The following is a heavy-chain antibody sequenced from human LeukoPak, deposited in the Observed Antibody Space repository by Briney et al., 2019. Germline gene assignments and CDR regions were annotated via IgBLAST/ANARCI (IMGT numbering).Heavy chain of an antibody. J-gene: IGHJ4*02. D-gene: IGHD5-18*01. CDR2: IIPIFGTA. V-gene: IGHV1-69*13. Sequence: ASVKVSCKASGGTFSSYAISWVRQAPGQGLEWMGGIIPIFGTANYAQKFQGRVTITADESTSTAYVELSSLRSEDTAVYYCARDFSSYGNGAVDYWGQGTLVTVSS. CDR3: ARDFSSYGNGAVDY. CDR1: GGTFSSYA.